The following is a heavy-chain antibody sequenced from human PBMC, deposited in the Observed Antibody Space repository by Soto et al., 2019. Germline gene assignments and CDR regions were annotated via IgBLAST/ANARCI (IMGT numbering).Heavy chain of an antibody. CDR3: ARVEYSSSSSIYYFDY. CDR2: IYYSGST. D-gene: IGHD6-6*01. V-gene: IGHV4-31*03. J-gene: IGHJ4*02. CDR1: GGSISSGGYY. Sequence: PSETLSLTCTVSGGSISSGGYYWSWIRQHPGKGLEWIGYIYYSGSTYYNPSLKSRVTISVDTSKNQFSLKLSSVTAADTAVYYCARVEYSSSSSIYYFDYWGQGTLVTVSS.